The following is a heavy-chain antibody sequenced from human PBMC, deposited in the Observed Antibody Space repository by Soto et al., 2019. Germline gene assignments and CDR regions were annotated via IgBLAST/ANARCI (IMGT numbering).Heavy chain of an antibody. D-gene: IGHD3-3*01. CDR1: GYTFTSYD. CDR2: MNPNSGNT. V-gene: IGHV1-8*01. J-gene: IGHJ5*02. Sequence: QVQLVQSGAEVKKPGASVKVSCKASGYTFTSYDINWVRQATGQGLEWMGWMNPNSGNTGYAQKFQGRVTMTRNTSISTAYMELSSLRSDDTAVYYCARGSQYYDFWSGPPYWFDPWGQGTLVTVSS. CDR3: ARGSQYYDFWSGPPYWFDP.